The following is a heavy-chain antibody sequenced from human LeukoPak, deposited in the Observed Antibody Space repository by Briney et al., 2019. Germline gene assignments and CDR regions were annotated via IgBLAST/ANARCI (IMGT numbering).Heavy chain of an antibody. V-gene: IGHV4-59*01. CDR2: IYYSGST. J-gene: IGHJ4*02. CDR3: ARVYSSSPLYYFDY. CDR1: GGSISSYY. D-gene: IGHD6-13*01. Sequence: SETLSLTCTVSGGSISSYYWSWIRQPPGKGLEWIGYIYYSGSTNYNPSLKSRVTISVDTSKNQFSLKLSSVTAADTAVYYCARVYSSSPLYYFDYWGQGTLVTVSS.